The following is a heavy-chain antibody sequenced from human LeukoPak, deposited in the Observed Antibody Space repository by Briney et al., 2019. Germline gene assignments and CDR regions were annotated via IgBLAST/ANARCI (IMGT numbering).Heavy chain of an antibody. J-gene: IGHJ1*01. Sequence: SETLSLTCTVSGGSISSGDYYWSWIRQPPGKGLEWIGEINHSGSTNYNPSLKSRVTISVDTSKNQFSLKLSSVTAADTAVYYCASRLIAAAGTRGVFAQHWGQGTLVTVSS. CDR2: INHSGST. D-gene: IGHD6-13*01. CDR3: ASRLIAAAGTRGVFAQH. V-gene: IGHV4-39*07. CDR1: GGSISSGDYY.